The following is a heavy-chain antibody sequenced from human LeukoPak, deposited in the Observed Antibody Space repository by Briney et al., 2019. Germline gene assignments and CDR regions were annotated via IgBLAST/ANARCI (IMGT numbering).Heavy chain of an antibody. V-gene: IGHV1-69*13. J-gene: IGHJ6*02. CDR3: ARLFGVAIGATAYGMDV. D-gene: IGHD3-3*01. CDR2: IIPIFGTA. Sequence: GASVKVSCKASGGTFSSYAISWVRQAPGQGLEWMGGIIPIFGTANYAQKFQGRVTITADESTSTAYMELSSLRSEDTAVYYCARLFGVAIGATAYGMDVWGQGTTVTVSS. CDR1: GGTFSSYA.